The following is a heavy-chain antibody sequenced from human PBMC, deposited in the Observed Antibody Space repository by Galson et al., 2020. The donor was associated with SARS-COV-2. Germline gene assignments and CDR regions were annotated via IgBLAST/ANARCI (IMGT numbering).Heavy chain of an antibody. Sequence: KVSCKGSGYSFTSYYIIWVRQMPGKGLEWMGRIDPSDSYTNYSPSFQGHVTISADKSISTAYLQWSSLKASDTAMYYCARLQGSYYYYYYMDVWGKGTTVTVSS. V-gene: IGHV5-10-1*01. CDR2: IDPSDSYT. J-gene: IGHJ6*03. CDR3: ARLQGSYYYYYYMDV. D-gene: IGHD1-26*01. CDR1: GYSFTSYY.